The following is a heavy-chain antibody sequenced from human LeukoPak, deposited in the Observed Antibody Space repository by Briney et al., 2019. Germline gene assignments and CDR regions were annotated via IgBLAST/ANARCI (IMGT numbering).Heavy chain of an antibody. D-gene: IGHD6-13*01. CDR1: TFTFSTYW. CDR2: INQDGSVK. V-gene: IGHV3-7*01. J-gene: IGHJ4*02. CDR3: ARDPGSSSFDY. Sequence: PGGSLRLSCAASTFTFSTYWMTCVRQAPGKGPEFVANINQDGSVKNYVDSVKGRFTISRDNAKNSLYLQMNSLRADDTAVYYCARDPGSSSFDYWGQGTLVTVSS.